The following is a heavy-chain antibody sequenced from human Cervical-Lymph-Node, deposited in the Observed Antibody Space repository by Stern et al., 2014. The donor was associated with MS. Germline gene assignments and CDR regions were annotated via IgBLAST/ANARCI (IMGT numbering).Heavy chain of an antibody. CDR2: ISGSTSYT. V-gene: IGHV3-11*06. D-gene: IGHD6-19*01. J-gene: IGHJ4*02. Sequence: VQLVESGGGLVKPGGSLRLSCAASGFSFSDYYMSWIRQAPGKGLEWVTYISGSTSYTKYADSVKGRFTISRYNTKNSLYLQMNSLSAEDTAVYYCARGYSSGWYAGSDYWGQGSLVTVSS. CDR3: ARGYSSGWYAGSDY. CDR1: GFSFSDYY.